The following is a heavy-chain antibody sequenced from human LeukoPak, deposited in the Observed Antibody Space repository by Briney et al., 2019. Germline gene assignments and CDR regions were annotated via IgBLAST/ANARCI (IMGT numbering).Heavy chain of an antibody. J-gene: IGHJ6*02. V-gene: IGHV3-33*01. CDR1: GFTFSSYG. Sequence: GGSLRLSCAASGFTFSSYGMRWVRQAPGKGLEWVAVIWYDGSNKYYADSVKGRFTISRDNSKNTLYLQMNSLRAEDTAVYYCARDSLPYYDYVWGSSGMDVWGQGTTVTVSS. D-gene: IGHD3-16*01. CDR3: ARDSLPYYDYVWGSSGMDV. CDR2: IWYDGSNK.